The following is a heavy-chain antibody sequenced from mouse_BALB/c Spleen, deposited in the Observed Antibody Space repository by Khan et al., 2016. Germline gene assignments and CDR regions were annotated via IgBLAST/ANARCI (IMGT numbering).Heavy chain of an antibody. CDR1: GYSITSDYA. D-gene: IGHD1-1*01. CDR2: ISYSGST. J-gene: IGHJ2*01. CDR3: ARGYYGSSYLDY. V-gene: IGHV3-2*02. Sequence: EVKLLESGPGLVKPSQSLSLTCTVTGYSITSDYAWNWIRQFPGNKLEWMGYISYSGSTSYNPSLKSRISITRDTSKNQFFLQLNSVTTEDTATCYCARGYYGSSYLDYWGQGTTLTVSS.